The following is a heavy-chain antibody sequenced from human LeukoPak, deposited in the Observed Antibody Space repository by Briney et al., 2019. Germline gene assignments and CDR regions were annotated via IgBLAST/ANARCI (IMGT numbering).Heavy chain of an antibody. CDR2: IYYSGST. D-gene: IGHD3-22*01. CDR1: GGSISSYY. V-gene: IGHV4-59*08. CDR3: ARVPKYYYDSRGDAFDI. Sequence: PSETLSLTCTVSGGSISSYYWSWIRQPPGKGLEWIGYIYYSGSTNYNPSLKSRVTISVDTSKNQFSLKLSSVTAADTAVYYCARVPKYYYDSRGDAFDIWGQGTMVTVSS. J-gene: IGHJ3*02.